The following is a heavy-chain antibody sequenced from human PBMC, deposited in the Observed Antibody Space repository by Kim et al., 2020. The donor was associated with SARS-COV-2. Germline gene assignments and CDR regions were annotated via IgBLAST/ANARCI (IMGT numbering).Heavy chain of an antibody. D-gene: IGHD6-13*01. CDR3: APGIAGGGSPTVALLFQF. CDR1: GFSFSSYA. J-gene: IGHJ1*01. CDR2: ISGSGGST. Sequence: GGSLRLSCVASGFSFSSYAMSWVRQAPGKGLEWVSGISGSGGSTSYAYSATGRVTISIDNSKNTMYLQMSSLTAEDTAVDYCAPGIAGGGSPTVALLFQFWGPGTPVFASS. V-gene: IGHV3-23*01.